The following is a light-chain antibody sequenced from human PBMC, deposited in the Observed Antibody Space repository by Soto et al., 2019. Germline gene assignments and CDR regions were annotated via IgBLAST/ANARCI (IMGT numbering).Light chain of an antibody. CDR1: SSYVGAFNF. V-gene: IGLV2-8*01. CDR3: SSFVAGSSYV. CDR2: EVD. Sequence: QSVLTQPPSSSGSPGQSVTISYTGTSSYVGAFNFVSWYQHHPGKAPKFMIYEVDKRPSGVPDRFAGSKSGNTAYLTVYGLQAEDEADYFCSSFVAGSSYVFGTGTKATVL. J-gene: IGLJ1*01.